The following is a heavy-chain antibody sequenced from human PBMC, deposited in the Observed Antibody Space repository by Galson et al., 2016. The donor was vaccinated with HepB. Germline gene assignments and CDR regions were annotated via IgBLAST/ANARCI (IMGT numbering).Heavy chain of an antibody. CDR2: INGTGTVI. CDR1: QFTFNMYS. CDR3: AKPLANDSLRGSGLQV. Sequence: SLRLSCAASQFTFNMYSMAWVRQAPGKGLEWVSSINGTGTVIYYADSVRGRFTISRDNSKNMLYLHMSSLSPEDTAVHFCAKPLANDSLRGSGLQVWGRGTTVTVSS. J-gene: IGHJ6*02. D-gene: IGHD3-22*01. V-gene: IGHV3-23*01.